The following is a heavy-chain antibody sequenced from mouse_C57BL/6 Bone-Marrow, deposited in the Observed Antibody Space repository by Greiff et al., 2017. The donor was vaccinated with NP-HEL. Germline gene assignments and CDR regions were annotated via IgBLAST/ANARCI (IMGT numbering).Heavy chain of an antibody. V-gene: IGHV2-2*01. D-gene: IGHD2-3*01. CDR3: ARKGGYYPYYAMDY. Sequence: VKLVESGPGLVQPSQSLSITCTVSGFSLTSYGVHWVRQSPGKGLEWLGVIWSGGSTDCNAAFISRLSISKDNSKSQVFFKMNSLQADDTAIYYCARKGGYYPYYAMDYWGQGTSVTVSS. CDR2: IWSGGST. CDR1: GFSLTSYG. J-gene: IGHJ4*01.